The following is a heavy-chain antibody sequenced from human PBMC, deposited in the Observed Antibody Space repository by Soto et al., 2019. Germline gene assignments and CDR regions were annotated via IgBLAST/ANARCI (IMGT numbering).Heavy chain of an antibody. D-gene: IGHD2-2*01. CDR3: ERESSSPNYYFYGMDV. CDR1: GGTFSSYA. Sequence: QVQLVQSGAEVKKPGSSVKVSCKASGGTFSSYAVSWVRQAPGQGLEWMGVIIPILATPKYAQKFQGRVTITADESTTNAYMELSSLRPDDTAVYYCERESSSPNYYFYGMDVWGHGTTVIVSS. J-gene: IGHJ6*02. V-gene: IGHV1-69*01. CDR2: IIPILATP.